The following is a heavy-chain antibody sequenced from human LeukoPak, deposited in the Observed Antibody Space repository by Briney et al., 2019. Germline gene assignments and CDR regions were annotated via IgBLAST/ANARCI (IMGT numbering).Heavy chain of an antibody. J-gene: IGHJ6*03. CDR3: ARAVVVVPAATREYYYMDV. Sequence: PSETLSLTCTVSGGSISSYYWSWIRQPAGKGLEWIGRIYTSGSTNYNPSLKSRVTISVDKSKNQFSLKLSSVTAADTAVYYCARAVVVVPAATREYYYMDVWGKGTMVTVSS. CDR2: IYTSGST. D-gene: IGHD2-2*01. CDR1: GGSISSYY. V-gene: IGHV4-4*07.